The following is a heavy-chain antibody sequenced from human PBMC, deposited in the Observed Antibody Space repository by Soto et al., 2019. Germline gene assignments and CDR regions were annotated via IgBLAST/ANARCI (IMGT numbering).Heavy chain of an antibody. CDR1: GLTFSSYS. CDR2: ISTSSTTI. D-gene: IGHD2-8*01. Sequence: EVQLVESGGGLVQPGGSLRLSCAASGLTFSSYSMNWVRQAPGKGLVWVSDISTSSTTIHYAGPVKGRFTISRDNAKNLLYLQMNGPRAEDTAVYYCVMGYYFDYWGQGTLVTVSS. CDR3: VMGYYFDY. V-gene: IGHV3-48*01. J-gene: IGHJ4*02.